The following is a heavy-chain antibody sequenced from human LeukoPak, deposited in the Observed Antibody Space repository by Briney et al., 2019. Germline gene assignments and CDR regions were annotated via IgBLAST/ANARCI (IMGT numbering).Heavy chain of an antibody. CDR3: ARGLDMVRGVCFGY. Sequence: ASVKVSCKASGYTFTSYAMHWVRQAPGQRLEWMGWINAGNGNTKYSQKFQGRVTITRDTSASTAYMELSSLRSEDTAVYYCARGLDMVRGVCFGYWGQGTLVTVSS. D-gene: IGHD3-10*01. CDR1: GYTFTSYA. V-gene: IGHV1-3*01. J-gene: IGHJ4*02. CDR2: INAGNGNT.